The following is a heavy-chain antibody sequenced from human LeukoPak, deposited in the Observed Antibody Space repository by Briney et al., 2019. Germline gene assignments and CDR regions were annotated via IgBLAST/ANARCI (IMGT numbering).Heavy chain of an antibody. CDR3: ARGDDILTGSGEFDF. Sequence: ASVKVSCKASGYIFTGYYMHWVRQAPGQGLEWMGWINPNSGGTNYAQNFQGRVTMTRDTSISTAYMELSRLRSDDTAVYYCARGDDILTGSGEFDFWGQGTLVTVSS. J-gene: IGHJ4*02. V-gene: IGHV1-2*02. CDR2: INPNSGGT. CDR1: GYIFTGYY. D-gene: IGHD3-9*01.